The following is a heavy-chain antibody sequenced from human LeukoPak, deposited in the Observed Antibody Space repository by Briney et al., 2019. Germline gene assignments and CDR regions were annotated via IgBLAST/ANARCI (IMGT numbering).Heavy chain of an antibody. CDR2: INWNGGST. V-gene: IGHV3-20*01. CDR3: ARALYYDFWSGSPDGAFDI. Sequence: GGSLRLSCAASGFTFDDYGMNWVRQAPGKGLEWVSGINWNGGSTGYADSVKGRFTISRDNAKNSLYLQMNSLRAEDTALYHCARALYYDFWSGSPDGAFDIWGQGTMVTVSS. CDR1: GFTFDDYG. J-gene: IGHJ3*02. D-gene: IGHD3-3*01.